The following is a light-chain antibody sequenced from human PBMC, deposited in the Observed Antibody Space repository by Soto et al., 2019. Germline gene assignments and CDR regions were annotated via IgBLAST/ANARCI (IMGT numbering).Light chain of an antibody. J-gene: IGKJ1*01. CDR3: QQYENLPT. Sequence: QLTQSPSSLSASVGDRVTITCRASQGINLAWYQQKPGRAPKLLIYDASNLEAGVPSRFRGSGSGTDFTFTISRLQPEDIATYYCQQYENLPTFGQGTKVDIK. V-gene: IGKV1-33*01. CDR1: QGIN. CDR2: DAS.